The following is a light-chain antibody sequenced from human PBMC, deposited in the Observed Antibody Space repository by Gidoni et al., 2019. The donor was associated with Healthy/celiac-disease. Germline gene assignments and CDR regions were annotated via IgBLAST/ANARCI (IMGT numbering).Light chain of an antibody. J-gene: IGKJ2*01. CDR2: AAS. V-gene: IGKV1-8*01. CDR3: QQYYSYPYT. Sequence: IRMTHSPSSFSASTGDRVTITCRASQGISSYLAWYQQKPGKAPKLLIYAASTLQSGVPSRFSGSGSGTDFTLTISCLQSEDFATYYCQQYYSYPYTFGQGTKLEIK. CDR1: QGISSY.